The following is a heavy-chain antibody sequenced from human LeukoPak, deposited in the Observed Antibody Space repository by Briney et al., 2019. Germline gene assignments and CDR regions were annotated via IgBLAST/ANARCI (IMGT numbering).Heavy chain of an antibody. D-gene: IGHD3-3*01. Sequence: SETLSLTCTVSGGSVSSGSYYWSWIRQPPGKGLEWIGYTYYSGSTNYNPSLKSRVTISVDTSKNQFSLKLSSVTAADTAVYYCARALGYDFWSGYWYYFDYWGQGTLVTVSS. CDR2: TYYSGST. CDR1: GGSVSSGSYY. CDR3: ARALGYDFWSGYWYYFDY. V-gene: IGHV4-61*01. J-gene: IGHJ4*02.